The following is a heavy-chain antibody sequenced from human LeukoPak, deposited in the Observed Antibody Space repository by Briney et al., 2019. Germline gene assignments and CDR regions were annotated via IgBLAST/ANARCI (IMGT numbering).Heavy chain of an antibody. D-gene: IGHD1-26*01. Sequence: PGGSLRLSCAASGFTFSDYYMSWIRQAPGKGLEWVSYISSSGSTIYYADSVKGRFTISRDNAKNSLYLQMNSLRAEDTAVYYCARDGQWELPDAFDIWGQGTMVTVSS. CDR3: ARDGQWELPDAFDI. J-gene: IGHJ3*02. V-gene: IGHV3-11*01. CDR1: GFTFSDYY. CDR2: ISSSGSTI.